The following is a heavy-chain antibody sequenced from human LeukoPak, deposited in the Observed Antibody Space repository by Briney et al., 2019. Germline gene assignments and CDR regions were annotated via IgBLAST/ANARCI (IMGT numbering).Heavy chain of an antibody. CDR3: ARDHRGVRDYFDY. J-gene: IGHJ4*02. Sequence: GGSLKLSCAASGFTFSSSSMNWVRQAPGKGLEWVSYISSSSSTMYYADSVKGRFTISRDNAKNVLYLQMNSLGAEDTAVYYCARDHRGVRDYFDYWGQGTLVTVSS. V-gene: IGHV3-48*01. D-gene: IGHD3-10*01. CDR2: ISSSSSTM. CDR1: GFTFSSSS.